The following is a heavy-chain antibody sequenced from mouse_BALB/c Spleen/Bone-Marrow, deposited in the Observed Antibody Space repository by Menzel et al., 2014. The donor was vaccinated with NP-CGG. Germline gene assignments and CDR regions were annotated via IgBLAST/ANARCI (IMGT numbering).Heavy chain of an antibody. V-gene: IGHV1-80*01. CDR1: GYAFXSYW. CDR2: IYPGDGDT. Sequence: QVQLQQSGAELVGPGSSVKISCKASGYAFXSYWMNWVKQRPGQGLEWIGQIYPGDGDTNYNGKFKGKATLTADKSSSTAYMQLSSLTSEDSAVYFCARRGYYGSSYYFDYWGQGTTLTVSS. D-gene: IGHD1-1*01. CDR3: ARRGYYGSSYYFDY. J-gene: IGHJ2*01.